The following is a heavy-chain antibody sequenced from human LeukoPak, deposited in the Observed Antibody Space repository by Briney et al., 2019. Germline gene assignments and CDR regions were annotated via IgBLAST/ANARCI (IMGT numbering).Heavy chain of an antibody. Sequence: GGSLRLSCGVSGFIFSDYWMNWVRQAPGKGLEWVASIKQDGGEKSYVDSVKGRFTISRDNAKNSLYLQMSSLRAEDTAVYYCARDGTAAGLYFDLWGQGTLVTLSS. CDR2: IKQDGGEK. CDR1: GFIFSDYW. J-gene: IGHJ4*01. V-gene: IGHV3-7*01. D-gene: IGHD6-13*01. CDR3: ARDGTAAGLYFDL.